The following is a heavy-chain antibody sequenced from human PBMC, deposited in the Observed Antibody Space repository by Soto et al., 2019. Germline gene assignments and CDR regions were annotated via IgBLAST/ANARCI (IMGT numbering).Heavy chain of an antibody. CDR2: IFWDDYK. J-gene: IGHJ4*02. CDR1: GFSLTTSGVA. CDR3: AHRVLRTVFGLVTTTAIYFDF. V-gene: IGHV2-5*02. Sequence: QITLNESGPTLVKPTQPLTLTCTFSGFSLTTSGVAVGWIRQSPGKAPEWLALIFWDDYKRYSPSLKSRLTITKDSSKIQVVLPTANLDPADTATYYCAHRVLRTVFGLVTTTAIYFDFWGQGTPVAVSS. D-gene: IGHD3-3*01.